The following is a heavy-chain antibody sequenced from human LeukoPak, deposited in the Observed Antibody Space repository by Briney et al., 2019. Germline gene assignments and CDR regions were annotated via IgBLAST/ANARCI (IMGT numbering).Heavy chain of an antibody. CDR1: GFTFSSYA. V-gene: IGHV3-23*01. J-gene: IGHJ5*02. Sequence: PGGSLRLSCAASGFTFSSYAMSWVRQAPGKGLEWVSAISGSGGSTYYADSVKGRFTISRDNSKNTLYLQMNSLRAEDTAVYYCANEIGLDWNYRDWFDPWGQGTLVTVSS. CDR3: ANEIGLDWNYRDWFDP. D-gene: IGHD1-7*01. CDR2: ISGSGGST.